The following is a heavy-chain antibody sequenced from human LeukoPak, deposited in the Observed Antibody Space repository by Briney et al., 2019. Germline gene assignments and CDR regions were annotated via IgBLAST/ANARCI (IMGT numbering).Heavy chain of an antibody. Sequence: GGSLRLSCAASGFTFSSYGMHWVRQAPGKGLEWVSAISGSGGSTYYADSVKGRFTISRDNSKNTLFMQMNSLRAEDTAVYYCAKRYCSGGTCYPLDYWGQGTLVTVSA. D-gene: IGHD2-15*01. CDR3: AKRYCSGGTCYPLDY. CDR1: GFTFSSYG. CDR2: ISGSGGST. J-gene: IGHJ4*02. V-gene: IGHV3-23*01.